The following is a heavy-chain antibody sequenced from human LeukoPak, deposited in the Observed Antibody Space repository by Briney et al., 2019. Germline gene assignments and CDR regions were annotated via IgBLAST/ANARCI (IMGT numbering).Heavy chain of an antibody. CDR2: IKSKTDGGTT. V-gene: IGHV3-15*01. CDR1: GFTFSNAW. D-gene: IGHD1-26*01. J-gene: IGHJ4*02. CDR3: ARGGPSRELLGDSLDF. Sequence: GGSLRLSCAASGFTFSNAWMSWVRQAPGKGLEWVGRIKSKTDGGTTDYAAPVKGRFTISRDDSKNTLYLQMNSLKTEDTAVYYCARGGPSRELLGDSLDFWGQGTLVTVSS.